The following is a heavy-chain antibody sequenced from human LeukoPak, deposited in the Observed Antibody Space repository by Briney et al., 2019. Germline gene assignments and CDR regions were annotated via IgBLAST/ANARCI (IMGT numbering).Heavy chain of an antibody. Sequence: SETLSLTCTVSGGSISSSSYYWGWIRQPPGKGLEWIGSIYYSGSTYYNPSLKSRVTISVDTSKNQFSLKLSSVTAADTAVYYCARDLMSVAGTGGAFDIWGQGTMVTVSS. J-gene: IGHJ3*02. CDR2: IYYSGST. D-gene: IGHD6-19*01. CDR3: ARDLMSVAGTGGAFDI. V-gene: IGHV4-39*07. CDR1: GGSISSSSYY.